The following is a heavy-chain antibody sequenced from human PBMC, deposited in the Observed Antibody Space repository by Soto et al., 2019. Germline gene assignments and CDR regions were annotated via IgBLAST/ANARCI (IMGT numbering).Heavy chain of an antibody. CDR3: ARENYYGSGSYTLNWFDP. D-gene: IGHD3-10*01. V-gene: IGHV4-59*01. CDR2: IYYSGST. CDR1: GGSISSYY. Sequence: PSETLSLICTVSGGSISSYYWSWIRQPPGKGLEWIGYIYYSGSTNYNPSLKSRVTISVDTSKNQFSLKLSSVTAADTAVYYCARENYYGSGSYTLNWFDPWGQGTQVTVSS. J-gene: IGHJ5*02.